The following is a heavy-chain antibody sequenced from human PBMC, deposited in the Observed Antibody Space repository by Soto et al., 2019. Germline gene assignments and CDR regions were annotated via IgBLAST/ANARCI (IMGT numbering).Heavy chain of an antibody. CDR2: ITSSSDTI. V-gene: IGHV3-48*02. D-gene: IGHD3-22*01. J-gene: IGHJ6*02. Sequence: PEGSLRLSCAASGFTFSSFHMNWVRQAPGGGLEWVAYITSSSDTIYYSDSVKGRFTISRDNGKNSLFLQMNSLRDEDTAVYYCARVVVVIPPGYYYAMDVWGQGTTVTVSS. CDR1: GFTFSSFH. CDR3: ARVVVVIPPGYYYAMDV.